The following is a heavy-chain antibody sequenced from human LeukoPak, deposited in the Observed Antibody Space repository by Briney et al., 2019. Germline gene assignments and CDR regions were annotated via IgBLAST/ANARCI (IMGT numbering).Heavy chain of an antibody. CDR1: GGSISSYY. CDR3: ARDSGPGSRLAYYFDY. CDR2: IYYSGST. V-gene: IGHV4-59*01. D-gene: IGHD3-10*01. Sequence: SETLSLTCTVSGGSISSYYWSWIRQPPGKGLEWIGYIYYSGSTNYNPSLKSRVTISVDTSKNQFSLKLSSVTAANTAVYYCARDSGPGSRLAYYFDYWGQGTLVTVSS. J-gene: IGHJ4*02.